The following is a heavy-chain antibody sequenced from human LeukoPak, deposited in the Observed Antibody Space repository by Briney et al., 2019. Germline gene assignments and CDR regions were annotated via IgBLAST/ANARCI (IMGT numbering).Heavy chain of an antibody. J-gene: IGHJ4*02. CDR2: ISSSSSYI. V-gene: IGHV3-21*01. Sequence: GGSLRLSCAASGFTFSSYSMNWVRHAPGKGLEWVSSISSSSSYIYYADSVKGRFTISRDNAKNSLYLQMNGLRAEDTAVYYCARDRPGYYDSSGYPIDYWGQGTLVTVSS. CDR3: ARDRPGYYDSSGYPIDY. CDR1: GFTFSSYS. D-gene: IGHD3-22*01.